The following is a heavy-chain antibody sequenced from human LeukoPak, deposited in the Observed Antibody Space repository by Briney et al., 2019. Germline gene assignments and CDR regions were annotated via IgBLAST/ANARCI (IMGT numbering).Heavy chain of an antibody. CDR1: GYTFTDYF. J-gene: IGHJ4*02. CDR2: INPNDGGT. V-gene: IGHV1-2*02. Sequence: ASVKVSCKASGYTFTDYFLHWVRQAPGQGLEWMGWINPNDGGTLHAQKFQGRVTMTRDSSITTAYMELNGLRSDDTAVYYCARDDYGDLQYFENWGQGTLATVSS. D-gene: IGHD4-17*01. CDR3: ARDDYGDLQYFEN.